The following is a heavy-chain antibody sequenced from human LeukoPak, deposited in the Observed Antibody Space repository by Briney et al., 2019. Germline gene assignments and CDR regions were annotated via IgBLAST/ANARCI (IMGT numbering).Heavy chain of an antibody. J-gene: IGHJ3*02. V-gene: IGHV6-1*01. CDR3: ARGGQGDGYSADEAFDI. CDR2: TYYKSKWYN. D-gene: IGHD5-18*01. Sequence: SQTLSLTCAISGDSVSSNSSWNWIRQSPSRGLEWLGRTYYKSKWYNDYVVSVKSRININPDTSKNQFSLQPNSVTPEDTAVYYCARGGQGDGYSADEAFDIWGQGTMVTVS. CDR1: GDSVSSNSS.